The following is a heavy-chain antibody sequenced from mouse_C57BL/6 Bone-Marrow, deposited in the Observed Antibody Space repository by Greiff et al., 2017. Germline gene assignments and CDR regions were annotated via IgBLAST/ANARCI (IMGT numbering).Heavy chain of an antibody. D-gene: IGHD1-3*01. CDR1: GFTFSDYY. Sequence: DVQLVESGGGLVKPGGSLKLSCAASGFTFSDYYMYWVRQTPGKRLEWVAYISNGGGSTYYPDTVKGRFTISRANAKNTQYLQWSRLKSEDTAIYYCARDGYSWDFDVWGTGTTVTVSS. CDR2: ISNGGGST. V-gene: IGHV5-12*01. J-gene: IGHJ1*03. CDR3: ARDGYSWDFDV.